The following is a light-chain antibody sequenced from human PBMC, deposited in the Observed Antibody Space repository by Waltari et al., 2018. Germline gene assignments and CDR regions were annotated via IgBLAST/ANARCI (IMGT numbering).Light chain of an antibody. CDR3: SSYAGSNNLV. Sequence: QSALTQPPSASGSPGQSVTISCTATSSDVGGYVYVSWYQHHPGKAPKVIIYEVDKRPAGVPDRFSGSKAGNTASLTVSGLQADDEADYYCSSYAGSNNLVFGGGTKLTVL. CDR1: SSDVGGYVY. V-gene: IGLV2-8*01. J-gene: IGLJ2*01. CDR2: EVD.